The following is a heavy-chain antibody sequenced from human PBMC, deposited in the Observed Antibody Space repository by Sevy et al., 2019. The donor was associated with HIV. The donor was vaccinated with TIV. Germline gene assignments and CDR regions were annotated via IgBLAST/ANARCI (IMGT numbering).Heavy chain of an antibody. J-gene: IGHJ3*02. CDR3: AREDYGGNSGAFDI. CDR1: GGSISSYY. CDR2: IYYSGST. D-gene: IGHD4-17*01. Sequence: ETLSLTCTVSGGSISSYYWSWIRQPPGKGLEWIGYIYYSGSTNYNPSLKSRVTISVDTSKNQFSLKLSSVTAADTAVYYCAREDYGGNSGAFDIWGQGTMVTVSS. V-gene: IGHV4-59*01.